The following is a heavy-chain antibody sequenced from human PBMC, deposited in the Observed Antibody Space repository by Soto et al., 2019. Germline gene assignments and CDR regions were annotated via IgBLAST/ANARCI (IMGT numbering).Heavy chain of an antibody. CDR1: GGSISSGGYS. D-gene: IGHD1-1*01. V-gene: IGHV4-30-2*01. Sequence: QLQLQESGSGLVRPSQTLSLTCAVSGGSISSGGYSWNWIRQPPGKGLEWIGYIDHSGRTLYNPSLKSRVTISVDKSKNQFSLKLTAVTAADTAVYYCARDQLEGNWFDPWGQGSLVTVSS. CDR3: ARDQLEGNWFDP. CDR2: IDHSGRT. J-gene: IGHJ5*02.